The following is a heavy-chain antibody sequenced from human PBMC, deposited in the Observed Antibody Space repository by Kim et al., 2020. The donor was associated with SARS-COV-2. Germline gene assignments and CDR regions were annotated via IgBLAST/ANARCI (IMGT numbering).Heavy chain of an antibody. J-gene: IGHJ4*02. D-gene: IGHD3-10*01. CDR1: GFTFSSYA. Sequence: GGSLRLSCAASGFTFSSYAMSWVRQAPGKGLEWVSAISGSGGSTYYADSVKGRFTISRDNSKNTLYLQVNSLRAEDTAVYYCAKGRVSSPRGFDYWGQGTLVTVSS. V-gene: IGHV3-23*01. CDR3: AKGRVSSPRGFDY. CDR2: ISGSGGST.